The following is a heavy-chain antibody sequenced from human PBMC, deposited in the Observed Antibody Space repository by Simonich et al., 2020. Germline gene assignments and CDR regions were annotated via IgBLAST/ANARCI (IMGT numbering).Heavy chain of an antibody. CDR2: NNPNRGGT. J-gene: IGHJ3*02. CDR3: ARDPVVPAAIRNAFDI. Sequence: QVQLVQSGAEVKKPGASVKVSCKASGYTFTGYYMHWVRQAPGQGLGWMGWNNPNRGGTNYAQKLQGRVTMTRDTSISTAYMELSRLRSDDTAVYYCARDPVVPAAIRNAFDIWGQGTMVTVSS. D-gene: IGHD2-2*01. CDR1: GYTFTGYY. V-gene: IGHV1-2*02.